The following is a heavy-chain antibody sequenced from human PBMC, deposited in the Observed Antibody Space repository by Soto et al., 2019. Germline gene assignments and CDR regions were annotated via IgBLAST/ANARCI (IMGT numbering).Heavy chain of an antibody. J-gene: IGHJ4*02. CDR3: AKGRGLVFSFYFDY. CDR1: GFTFDDYA. V-gene: IGHV3-9*01. Sequence: EVQLVESGGGLVQPGRSLRLSCAASGFTFDDYAMHWVRQAPGKGLEWVSGISWNSGSIGYADSVKGRFTISRDNAKNSLYLQMNSLRAEDTALYYCAKGRGLVFSFYFDYWGQGTLVTVSS. D-gene: IGHD6-19*01. CDR2: ISWNSGSI.